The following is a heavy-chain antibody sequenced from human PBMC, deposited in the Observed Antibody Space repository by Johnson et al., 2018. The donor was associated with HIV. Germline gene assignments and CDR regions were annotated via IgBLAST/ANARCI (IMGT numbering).Heavy chain of an antibody. CDR1: EFIFSAYA. CDR2: ISASGVPT. Sequence: VQLVESGGGVVQPGRSLRLSCAASEFIFSAYAMTWVRRAPGKGLEWVSGISASGVPTDYADSVKGRFTISRDNSKNTLYLQMSSLRVEDTAVYYCAKYRQQLVRSAFDIWGQGKMVTVSS. V-gene: IGHV3-23*04. J-gene: IGHJ3*02. D-gene: IGHD6-13*01. CDR3: AKYRQQLVRSAFDI.